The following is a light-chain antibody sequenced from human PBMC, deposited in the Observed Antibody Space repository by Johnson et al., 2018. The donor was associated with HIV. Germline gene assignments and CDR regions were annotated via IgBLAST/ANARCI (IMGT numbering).Light chain of an antibody. J-gene: IGLJ1*01. V-gene: IGLV1-51*02. CDR3: GTWDTSLSAGGV. Sequence: HSVLTQPPSVSAAPGQKVTISCSGSSSTIGKNYVSWYQVLPGTAPKLLIYKNNERPSGIPDRFSGSKSGTSATLGITGLQPGDEADYYCGTWDTSLSAGGVFGTGTKVTVL. CDR2: KNN. CDR1: SSTIGKNY.